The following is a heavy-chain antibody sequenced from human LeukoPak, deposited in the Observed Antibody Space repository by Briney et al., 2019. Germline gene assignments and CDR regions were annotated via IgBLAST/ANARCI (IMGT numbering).Heavy chain of an antibody. Sequence: VASVKVSCKASGYTFTGYYMHWVRQAPGQGLEWMGIINPSGGSTSYAQKFQGRVTMTRDTSTSTVYMELSSLRSEDTAVYYCARASMYYYDSSGYLDYWGQGTLVTVSS. CDR2: INPSGGST. V-gene: IGHV1-46*01. CDR3: ARASMYYYDSSGYLDY. D-gene: IGHD3-22*01. J-gene: IGHJ4*02. CDR1: GYTFTGYY.